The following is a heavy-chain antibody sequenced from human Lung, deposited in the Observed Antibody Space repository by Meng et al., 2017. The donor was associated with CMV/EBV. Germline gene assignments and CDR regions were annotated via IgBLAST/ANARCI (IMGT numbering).Heavy chain of an antibody. CDR1: GGTFSSYA. CDR2: IIPILGIA. CDR3: ARDRGGWQHQLVRYYYGMDV. Sequence: XVXVSXXASGGTFSSYAISWVRQAPGQGLEWMGGIIPILGIANYAQKFQGRVTITADKSTSTAYMELSSLRSEDTAVYYCARDRGGWQHQLVRYYYGMDVWGQGTTVXVSS. J-gene: IGHJ6*02. V-gene: IGHV1-69*10. D-gene: IGHD6-13*01.